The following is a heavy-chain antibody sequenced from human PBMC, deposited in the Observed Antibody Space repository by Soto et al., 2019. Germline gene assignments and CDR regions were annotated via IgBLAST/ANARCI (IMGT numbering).Heavy chain of an antibody. V-gene: IGHV1-2*02. D-gene: IGHD2-2*01. CDR1: GYTFPGNY. CDR2: INPTSGGT. J-gene: IGHJ4*02. CDR3: ARGYCSSSGCSHYFDY. Sequence: ASVKVSCKASGYTFPGNYMHWVRQAPGRGLEWMALINPTSGGTNYAQKFQGRVTMTWDTSISTAYMELSRLRSDDTAIYYCARGYCSSSGCSHYFDYWGQGTLVTVSS.